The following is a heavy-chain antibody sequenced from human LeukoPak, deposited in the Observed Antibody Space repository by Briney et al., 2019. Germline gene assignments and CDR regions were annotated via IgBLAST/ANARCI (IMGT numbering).Heavy chain of an antibody. V-gene: IGHV1-8*01. CDR2: MNPNSGNT. CDR3: ALCSSTSCYTNWFDP. J-gene: IGHJ5*02. D-gene: IGHD2-2*02. Sequence: ASVKVSCKASGYTFTGYDINWVRQATGRGLEWMGWMNPNSGNTGYAQKFQGRVTMTRNTSISTAYMELSSLRSEDTAVYYCALCSSTSCYTNWFDPWGQGTLVTVSS. CDR1: GYTFTGYD.